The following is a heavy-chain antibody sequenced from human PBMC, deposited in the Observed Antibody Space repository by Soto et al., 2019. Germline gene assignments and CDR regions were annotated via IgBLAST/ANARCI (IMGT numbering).Heavy chain of an antibody. D-gene: IGHD6-13*01. J-gene: IGHJ3*01. CDR3: VKDRGGSSWYVRTDAFDL. Sequence: PGWSLRLSCAASGFTFSSYAMSWVRQAPGKGLEYVSAIRSNGGSTYYGDSVKDRFTISRDNSKNTLYLQMSSLRAEDTTVYYCVKDRGGSSWYVRTDAFDLWGQGTMVTVSS. V-gene: IGHV3-64D*06. CDR2: IRSNGGST. CDR1: GFTFSSYA.